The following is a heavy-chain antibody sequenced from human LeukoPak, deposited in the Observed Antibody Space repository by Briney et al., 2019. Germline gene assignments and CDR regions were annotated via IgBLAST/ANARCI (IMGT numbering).Heavy chain of an antibody. Sequence: PSQTLSLTCTVSGGSISSGSYYWSWIRQPAGKGLEWIGRIYTSGSTNYNPSLKSRVTISVDTSKNQFSLKLSSVTAADTAVYYCARSYYDSSGDFDIWGQGTMVTVSS. CDR3: ARSYYDSSGDFDI. V-gene: IGHV4-61*02. J-gene: IGHJ3*02. CDR1: GGSISSGSYY. D-gene: IGHD3-22*01. CDR2: IYTSGST.